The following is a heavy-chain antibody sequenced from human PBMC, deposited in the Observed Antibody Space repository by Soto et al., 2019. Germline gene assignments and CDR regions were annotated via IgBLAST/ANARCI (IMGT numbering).Heavy chain of an antibody. D-gene: IGHD2-2*01. CDR2: IIPIFGTA. V-gene: IGHV1-69*06. J-gene: IGHJ5*02. CDR3: ASSVVPAAITWFDP. Sequence: SVKVSCKASGGTFSSYAISWVRQAPGQGLEWMGGIIPIFGTANYAQKFQGRVTITADKSTSTAYMELSSLRSEDTAVYYCASSVVPAAITWFDPWGQGTLVTVSS. CDR1: GGTFSSYA.